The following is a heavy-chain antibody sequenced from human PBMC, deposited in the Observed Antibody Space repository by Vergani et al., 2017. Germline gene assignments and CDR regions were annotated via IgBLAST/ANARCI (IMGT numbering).Heavy chain of an antibody. Sequence: QITLRESGPTLVKPTQTLTLTCTFSGFSLTTGGEGVGWIRQPPGRALEWLAFVYWNDDERYSPSLKSRVTITKDTSKNEVILTMATMDPVDTATYYCAHLRLGELSTFDFWGQGTLVTVSS. J-gene: IGHJ4*02. CDR2: VYWNDDE. CDR1: GFSLTTGGEG. D-gene: IGHD3-16*02. CDR3: AHLRLGELSTFDF. V-gene: IGHV2-5*01.